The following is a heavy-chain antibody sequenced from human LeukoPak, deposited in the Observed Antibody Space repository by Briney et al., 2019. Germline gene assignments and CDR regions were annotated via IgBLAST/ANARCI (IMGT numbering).Heavy chain of an antibody. CDR1: GGSISSSSYY. CDR2: IYYSGST. CDR3: ARGSRYYDSSGYFEY. V-gene: IGHV4-39*07. D-gene: IGHD3-22*01. Sequence: SETLSLTCTVSGGSISSSSYYWGWIRQPPGKGLEWIGSIYYSGSTYYNPSLKSRVTISVDTSKNQFSLKLSSVTAADTAVYYCARGSRYYDSSGYFEYWGQGTLVTVSS. J-gene: IGHJ4*02.